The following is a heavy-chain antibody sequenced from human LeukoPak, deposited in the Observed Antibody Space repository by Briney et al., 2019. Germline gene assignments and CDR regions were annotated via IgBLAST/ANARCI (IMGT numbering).Heavy chain of an antibody. V-gene: IGHV3-74*01. Sequence: GGSLRLSCATSGFTFSSYWMHWVRHAPGKGLVWVSRIKSDGSSTSYADSVKGRFTISRDNAKNTLYLQMNSLRAEDTAVYYCTRDRGGSYDFDYGGQGTLVTVSS. CDR2: IKSDGSST. D-gene: IGHD1-26*01. CDR3: TRDRGGSYDFDY. CDR1: GFTFSSYW. J-gene: IGHJ4*02.